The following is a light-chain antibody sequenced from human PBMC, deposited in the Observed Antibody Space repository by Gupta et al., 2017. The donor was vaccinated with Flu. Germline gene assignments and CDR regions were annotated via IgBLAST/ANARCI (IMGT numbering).Light chain of an antibody. CDR2: KAS. CDR1: QSISSW. V-gene: IGKV1-5*03. Sequence: PSTLSASVGDRVTITCRASQSISSWLAWYQQKPGKAPNVLIFKASNLESGVPSRFSGSGFGTEFTLTVSSLQPDDSGTYYCQQYDTYPYTFSQGTKLEIK. CDR3: QQYDTYPYT. J-gene: IGKJ2*01.